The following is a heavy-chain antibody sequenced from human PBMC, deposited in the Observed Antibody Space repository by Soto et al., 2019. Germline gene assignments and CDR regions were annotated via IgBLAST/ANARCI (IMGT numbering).Heavy chain of an antibody. CDR2: IIPIFGTA. J-gene: IGHJ5*02. Sequence: QVQLVQSGAEVKKPGSSVKVSCKASGGTFSSYAISWVRQAPGQGLEWMGGIIPIFGTANYAQKFQGRVTITADESXTTXYXEMSSLRSEDTAVYYCARSDYDFWSGYSKEYNWFDPWGQGTLVTVSS. D-gene: IGHD3-3*01. CDR3: ARSDYDFWSGYSKEYNWFDP. V-gene: IGHV1-69*12. CDR1: GGTFSSYA.